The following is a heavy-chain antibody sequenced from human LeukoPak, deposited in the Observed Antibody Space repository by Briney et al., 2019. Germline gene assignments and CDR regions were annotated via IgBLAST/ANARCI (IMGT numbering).Heavy chain of an antibody. CDR1: GFTFSSYG. J-gene: IGHJ6*03. CDR3: AKGGGYEAQYYYYYLDV. Sequence: GGSLRLSCAASGFTFSSYGMHWVRQAPGKGLEWVAFIRYDGSNKYYADSVKGRFTISRDNSKNTLYLQMKSLRAVDTAVYYCAKGGGYEAQYYYYYLDVWGKGTTVTISS. CDR2: IRYDGSNK. V-gene: IGHV3-30*02. D-gene: IGHD5-12*01.